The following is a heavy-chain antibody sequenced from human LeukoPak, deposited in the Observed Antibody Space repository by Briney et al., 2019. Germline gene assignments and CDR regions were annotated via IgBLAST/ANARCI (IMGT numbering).Heavy chain of an antibody. Sequence: ASVTVSCKASGYTFTGYYMHWVRQAPGQGLEWMGWINPNSGGTNYAQTFQGRVTMTRDTSISTAYMELSRLRSDDTAVYYCASDWGLSQLEYCSNTNCYMGAFDIWGQGTMVTVSS. CDR2: INPNSGGT. D-gene: IGHD2-2*02. V-gene: IGHV1-2*02. CDR1: GYTFTGYY. J-gene: IGHJ3*02. CDR3: ASDWGLSQLEYCSNTNCYMGAFDI.